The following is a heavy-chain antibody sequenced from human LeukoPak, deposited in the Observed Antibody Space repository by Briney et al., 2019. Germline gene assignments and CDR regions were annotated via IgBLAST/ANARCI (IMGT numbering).Heavy chain of an antibody. CDR3: ATDVIGLIKIVRRPFDI. D-gene: IGHD2-21*01. J-gene: IGHJ3*02. Sequence: ASVKVSCKASGYTFTGYYMHWVRQAPGQGLEWMGGFDPEHGEIVYAQKFQGRITLTEDTSTDTAYMNPSSLTSDDTAVYYCATDVIGLIKIVRRPFDIWGPGTMLTVSS. V-gene: IGHV1-24*01. CDR2: FDPEHGEI. CDR1: GYTFTGYY.